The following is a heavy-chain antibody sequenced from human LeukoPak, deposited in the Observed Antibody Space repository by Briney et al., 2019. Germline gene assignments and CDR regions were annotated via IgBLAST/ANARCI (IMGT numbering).Heavy chain of an antibody. Sequence: GGSLRLSCAASGFTFSSYSMNWVREAPGKGLEWVSSISSSSSSYIYYADSVKGRFTISRDNAKNSLYLQMNSLRAEDTAVYYCARSWLPAAAGTYDYWGQGTLVTVSS. V-gene: IGHV3-21*01. D-gene: IGHD6-13*01. CDR3: ARSWLPAAAGTYDY. CDR1: GFTFSSYS. J-gene: IGHJ4*02. CDR2: ISSSSSSYI.